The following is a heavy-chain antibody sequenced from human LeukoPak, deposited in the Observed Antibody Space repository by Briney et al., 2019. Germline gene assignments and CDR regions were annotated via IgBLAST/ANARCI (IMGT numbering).Heavy chain of an antibody. J-gene: IGHJ4*02. CDR3: ARLLAVAATGDY. D-gene: IGHD6-19*01. Sequence: PSETLSLTCTVSGGFISSSGYYWGWIRQPPGKGLEWIGSIYYSGSTYYNPSLKSRFTISVDTSKNQFSLKLSSVTAADTAVYYCARLLAVAATGDYWGQGTLVTVSS. V-gene: IGHV4-39*01. CDR1: GGFISSSGYY. CDR2: IYYSGST.